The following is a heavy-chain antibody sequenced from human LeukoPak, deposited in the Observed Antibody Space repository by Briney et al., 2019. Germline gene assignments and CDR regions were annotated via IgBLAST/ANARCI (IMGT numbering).Heavy chain of an antibody. D-gene: IGHD5-18*01. CDR2: INHSGST. J-gene: IGHJ3*02. CDR3: ARARTNSYGNAFDI. CDR1: GASFSGYY. V-gene: IGHV4-34*01. Sequence: LKPSETLSLTCAVYGASFSGYYWSWIRQPPGKGLEWIGEINHSGSTNYNPSLKSRVTISVDTSKNQFSLKLSSVTAADMAVYYCARARTNSYGNAFDIWGQGTMVTVSS.